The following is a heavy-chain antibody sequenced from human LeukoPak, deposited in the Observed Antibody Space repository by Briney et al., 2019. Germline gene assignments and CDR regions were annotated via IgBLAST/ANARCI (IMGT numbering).Heavy chain of an antibody. CDR1: GGSFSGYY. D-gene: IGHD5-18*01. Sequence: SETLSLTCAVYGGSFSGYYWSWIRQPPGKGLEWIGEINHSGSTNYNPSLKSRVIISVDTSKNQFSLKLSSVTAADTAVYYCARGSGDTAMVLDYWGQGTLVTVSS. J-gene: IGHJ4*02. V-gene: IGHV4-34*01. CDR3: ARGSGDTAMVLDY. CDR2: INHSGST.